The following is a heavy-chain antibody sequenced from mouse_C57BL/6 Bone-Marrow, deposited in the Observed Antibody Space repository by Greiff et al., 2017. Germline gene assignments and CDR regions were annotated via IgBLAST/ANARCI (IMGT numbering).Heavy chain of an antibody. CDR1: GFNFNDDY. V-gene: IGHV14-4*01. CDR3: ATRGPDV. CDR2: IDPENGDT. J-gene: IGHJ1*03. Sequence: EVQLQQSGAELVRPGASVKLSCTASGFNFNDDYMHWVKQMPEKGLEWIGWIDPENGDTEYASKFQGKATITADTSYNTSCLQLSSLTSEDTAIYCYATRGPDVWGKGTTVTVSS.